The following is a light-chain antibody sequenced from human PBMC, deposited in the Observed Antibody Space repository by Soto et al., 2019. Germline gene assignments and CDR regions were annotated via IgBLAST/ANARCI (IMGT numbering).Light chain of an antibody. V-gene: IGLV2-14*01. CDR3: SSYTTISTYV. J-gene: IGLJ1*01. Sequence: QSVLTQPASVSGSPGQSITISCTGTSSDVGGYNYASWCQQHPGKAPKLMIYDVRNRPSGVSNRFSGSKSVNTASLTISGLQAEDEADYYCSSYTTISTYVFGTGTKVTVL. CDR1: SSDVGGYNY. CDR2: DVR.